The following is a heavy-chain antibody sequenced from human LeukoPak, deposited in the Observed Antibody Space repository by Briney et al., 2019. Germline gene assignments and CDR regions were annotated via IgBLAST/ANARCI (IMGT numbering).Heavy chain of an antibody. Sequence: GGSLRLSCAASGFIVSSNYMSWVRQAPGKGLEWVSVFYSGGNTYYADSVKGRFTISRDNSKNTLYLQMNSLRAEDTAVYYCARDGGLYSSSWYGDYWGQGTLVTVSS. CDR3: ARDGGLYSSSWYGDY. CDR2: FYSGGNT. CDR1: GFIVSSNY. V-gene: IGHV3-53*05. J-gene: IGHJ4*02. D-gene: IGHD6-13*01.